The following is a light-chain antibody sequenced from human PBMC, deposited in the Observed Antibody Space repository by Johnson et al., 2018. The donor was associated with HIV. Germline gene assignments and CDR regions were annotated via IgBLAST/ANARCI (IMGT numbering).Light chain of an antibody. Sequence: QSVLTQPPSASGTPGQRVTISCSGSSSNIGSNTVNWYQQLPGKAPKLFIFDNNKRPSGIPDRFSGSKSGTSATLGITGLQPGDEADYYCGTWDNSLSAWVCGTGTKVTFL. V-gene: IGLV1-51*01. CDR2: DNN. CDR1: SSNIGSNT. J-gene: IGLJ1*01. CDR3: GTWDNSLSAWV.